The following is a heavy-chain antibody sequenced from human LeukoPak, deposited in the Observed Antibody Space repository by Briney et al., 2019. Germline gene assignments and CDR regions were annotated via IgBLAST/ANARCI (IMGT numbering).Heavy chain of an antibody. J-gene: IGHJ5*02. Sequence: PGGSLRLSCAASGFTFSSYGMHWVRQAPGKGLEWVAVIWYDGNNRYYADSVKGRFTISRDNSKNTLYLQMNSLRAEDTAVYYCAKFTHDYGDYRTPAFGPWGQGALVTVSS. V-gene: IGHV3-33*06. CDR1: GFTFSSYG. CDR3: AKFTHDYGDYRTPAFGP. CDR2: IWYDGNNR. D-gene: IGHD4-17*01.